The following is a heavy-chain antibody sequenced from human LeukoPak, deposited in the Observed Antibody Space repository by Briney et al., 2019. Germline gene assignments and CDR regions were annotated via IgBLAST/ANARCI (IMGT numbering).Heavy chain of an antibody. Sequence: SETLSLTCAVSGGSVSSSNWWSWVRQPPGKGLEWIGQIYLGGSTNYDPSLKSRVIISVDKSKNQLSLKLSSVTAADTAVYYCARHSGYSLDYWGQGALVTVSS. D-gene: IGHD5-18*01. V-gene: IGHV4-4*02. CDR2: IYLGGST. CDR1: GGSVSSSNW. CDR3: ARHSGYSLDY. J-gene: IGHJ4*02.